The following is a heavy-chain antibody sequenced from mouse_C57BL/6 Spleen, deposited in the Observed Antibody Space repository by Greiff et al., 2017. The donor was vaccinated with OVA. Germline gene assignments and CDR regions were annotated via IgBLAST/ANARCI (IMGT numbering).Heavy chain of an antibody. CDR2: ISSGSSTI. D-gene: IGHD2-5*01. CDR3: ARPDYSKGFYAMDY. CDR1: GFTFSDYG. Sequence: EVNVVESGGGLVKPGGSLKLSCAASGFTFSDYGMHWVRQAPEKGLEWVAYISSGSSTIYSADTVKGRFTISRDNAKNTLVLQMTSLRSEDTAMYYGARPDYSKGFYAMDYWGQGTTVTVSS. V-gene: IGHV5-17*01. J-gene: IGHJ4*01.